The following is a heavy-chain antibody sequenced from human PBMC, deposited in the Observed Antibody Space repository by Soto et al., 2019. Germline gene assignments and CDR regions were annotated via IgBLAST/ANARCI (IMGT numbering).Heavy chain of an antibody. J-gene: IGHJ6*02. CDR3: ASPCRGELYTRYHGMDV. CDR1: GGTFSSYA. V-gene: IGHV1-69*01. D-gene: IGHD3-16*01. Sequence: QVQLVQSGAEVKKPGSSVKVSCKASGGTFSSYAISWVRQAPGQGLEWMGGIIPIFGTANYAQKFQGRVTITADESTSTAYMELSSLRSEDTAVYYCASPCRGELYTRYHGMDVWGQGTTVTVSS. CDR2: IIPIFGTA.